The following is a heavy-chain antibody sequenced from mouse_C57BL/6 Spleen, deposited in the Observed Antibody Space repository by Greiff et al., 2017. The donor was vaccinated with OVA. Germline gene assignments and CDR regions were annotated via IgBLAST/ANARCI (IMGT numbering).Heavy chain of an antibody. D-gene: IGHD2-1*01. Sequence: EVKLMESGPELVKPGASVKISCKASGYSFTDYNMNWVKQSNGKSLEWIGVINPNYGTTSYNQKFKGKATLTVDQSSSTAYMQLNSLTSEDSAVYYCARGDGNYEYAMDYWGQGTSVTVSS. CDR3: ARGDGNYEYAMDY. CDR2: INPNYGTT. J-gene: IGHJ4*01. CDR1: GYSFTDYN. V-gene: IGHV1-39*01.